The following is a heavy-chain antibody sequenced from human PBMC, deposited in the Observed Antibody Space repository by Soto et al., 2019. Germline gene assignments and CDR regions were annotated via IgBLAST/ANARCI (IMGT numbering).Heavy chain of an antibody. J-gene: IGHJ6*02. D-gene: IGHD2-8*01. V-gene: IGHV4-34*01. Sequence: QVQLQQWGAGLLKPSETLSLTCAVYGGSFSGYSWTWIRQPPGKGLEWIGEINHGGATNTNPSLTSRVTIEVGTSKNQFSLKLSSVTAAGSAVYDWEREEVCQWFTKGCYGMDVLGQGTTVTVSS. CDR3: EREEVCQWFTKGCYGMDV. CDR1: GGSFSGYS. CDR2: INHGGAT.